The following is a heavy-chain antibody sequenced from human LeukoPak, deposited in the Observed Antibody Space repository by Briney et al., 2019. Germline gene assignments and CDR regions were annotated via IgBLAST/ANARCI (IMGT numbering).Heavy chain of an antibody. Sequence: ASVKVSCKASGYTFTGYYMHWVRQAPGQGLEWMGIINPSGGSTSYAQKFQGRVTMTRDTSTSTVYMELSSLRSEDTAVYYCARVSDYYGSGSYYLDYWGQGTLVTVSS. V-gene: IGHV1-46*01. CDR3: ARVSDYYGSGSYYLDY. J-gene: IGHJ4*02. CDR1: GYTFTGYY. CDR2: INPSGGST. D-gene: IGHD3-10*01.